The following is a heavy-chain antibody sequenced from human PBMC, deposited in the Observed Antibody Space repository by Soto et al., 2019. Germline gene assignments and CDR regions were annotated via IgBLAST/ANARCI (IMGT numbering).Heavy chain of an antibody. J-gene: IGHJ4*02. V-gene: IGHV6-1*01. CDR3: ARGVIMITFGGVIVIPHFDY. CDR1: GDSVSSNSAA. D-gene: IGHD3-16*02. CDR2: TYYRSKWYN. Sequence: QVPLQQSGPGLVKPSQTLSLTCAISGDSVSSNSAAWNWIRQSPSRGLEWLGRTYYRSKWYNDYAVSVKSRITINPDTSKNQFSLQLNSVTPEDTAVYYCARGVIMITFGGVIVIPHFDYWGQGTLVTVSS.